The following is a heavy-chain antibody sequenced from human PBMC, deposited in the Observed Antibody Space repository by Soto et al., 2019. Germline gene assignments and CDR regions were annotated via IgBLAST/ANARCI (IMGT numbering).Heavy chain of an antibody. D-gene: IGHD6-19*01. J-gene: IGHJ4*02. CDR2: IHPGDSDT. CDR3: ARSSLVVAGHFDY. V-gene: IGHV5-51*01. Sequence: PGESLKISCKGSGYMFTNYWIGWVRQMPGKGLEWMGIIHPGDSDTRYSPSFQGQVTISADKSISTVYLQWSSLKASDTAIYYCARSSLVVAGHFDYWGQVPLVTVSS. CDR1: GYMFTNYW.